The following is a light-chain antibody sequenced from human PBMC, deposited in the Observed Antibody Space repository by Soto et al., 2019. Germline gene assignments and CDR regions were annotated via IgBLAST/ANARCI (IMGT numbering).Light chain of an antibody. CDR3: QQDYNWPWT. V-gene: IGKV3-15*01. CDR2: VAS. CDR1: QSVSTS. J-gene: IGKJ1*01. Sequence: EVVLTQSPATLSVSPGERATLSCRASQSVSTSLAWYQQKPGQAPRLLIFVASTRATGIPARFSGSGSGTEFTLTISSLQSEDFAVYYCQQDYNWPWTFGQRTKVEIK.